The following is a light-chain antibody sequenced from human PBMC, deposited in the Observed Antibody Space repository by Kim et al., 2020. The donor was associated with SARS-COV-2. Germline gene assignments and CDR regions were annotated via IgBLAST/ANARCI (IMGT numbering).Light chain of an antibody. Sequence: QSALTQPRSVSGSPGQSITISCTGTSSDVGGYIYVSWYQHHPGKAPKLIIFDVTQRPSGVPDRFSGSKSGNTASLTISGLQPEDESDYYCCSYAGSYTYLVFGGGTKVTVL. CDR1: SSDVGGYIY. V-gene: IGLV2-11*01. CDR3: CSYAGSYTYLV. J-gene: IGLJ2*01. CDR2: DVT.